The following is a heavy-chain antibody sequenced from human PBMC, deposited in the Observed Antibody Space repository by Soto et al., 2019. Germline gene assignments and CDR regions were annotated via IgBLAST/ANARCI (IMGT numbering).Heavy chain of an antibody. Sequence: QVQLVQSGAEVKKPGASVKVSCKASGYTFTSYAMHWVRQAPGQRLEWMGWINAGNGNTKYTQKFQGRVSITGDTSGSAAYMELSSLRSEDTAVYYCARCTGFDPWGQGTLVTVSS. CDR2: INAGNGNT. CDR1: GYTFTSYA. V-gene: IGHV1-3*01. J-gene: IGHJ5*02. D-gene: IGHD2-8*01. CDR3: ARCTGFDP.